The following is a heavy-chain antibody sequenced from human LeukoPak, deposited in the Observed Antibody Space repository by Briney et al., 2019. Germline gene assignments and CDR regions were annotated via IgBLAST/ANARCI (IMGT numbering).Heavy chain of an antibody. J-gene: IGHJ4*02. CDR2: ISYDGSNK. CDR1: GFTFSSYP. CDR3: AKYYDTGWYVSDY. D-gene: IGHD6-19*01. Sequence: GRSLRLSCVASGFTFSSYPMHWVRQAPGKGLEWAAVISYDGSNKYYADSVKGRFTISRDNSENTLYLQMNSLRAEDTGVYYCAKYYDTGWYVSDYWGQGTLVTVSS. V-gene: IGHV3-30*18.